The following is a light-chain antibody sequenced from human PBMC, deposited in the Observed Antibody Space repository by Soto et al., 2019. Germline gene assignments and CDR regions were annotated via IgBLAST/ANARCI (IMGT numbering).Light chain of an antibody. Sequence: QSALTQPASVSGSPGQSITISCTGTSSDVGGYNYVSWYQQHPGKAPKLMIYEVSNRPSGVSNRLSGSKSGNTASLTISGLQADDEEDYYCCSYTSSSTLGHVVFGGGTKLTVL. V-gene: IGLV2-14*01. CDR1: SSDVGGYNY. J-gene: IGLJ2*01. CDR3: CSYTSSSTLGHVV. CDR2: EVS.